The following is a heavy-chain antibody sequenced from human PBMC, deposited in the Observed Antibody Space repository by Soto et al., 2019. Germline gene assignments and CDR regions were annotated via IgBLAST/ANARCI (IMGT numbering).Heavy chain of an antibody. CDR1: EDTFDSYA. Sequence: PVKVSCKASEDTFDSYAISWVRQAPGQGLDWMGGVIPFFNTPNYAKNFQGRVTITADESTSTAYMELSSLRSEDTAIYYCAAESAYGGNPLAFLYWGQGTLVTVS. CDR3: AAESAYGGNPLAFLY. V-gene: IGHV1-69*13. D-gene: IGHD1-26*01. CDR2: VIPFFNTP. J-gene: IGHJ4*02.